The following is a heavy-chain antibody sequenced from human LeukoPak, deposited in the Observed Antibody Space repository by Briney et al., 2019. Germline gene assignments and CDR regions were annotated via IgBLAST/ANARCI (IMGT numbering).Heavy chain of an antibody. Sequence: ASVKVSCKASGYTFTGYYMHWVRQAPGQGLEWMGRINPNSGGTNYAQKFQGRVTITADESTSTAYMELSSLRSEDTAVYYCARAEDNSYGYVWGQGTLVTVSS. J-gene: IGHJ4*02. CDR2: INPNSGGT. D-gene: IGHD5-18*01. V-gene: IGHV1-2*06. CDR1: GYTFTGYY. CDR3: ARAEDNSYGYV.